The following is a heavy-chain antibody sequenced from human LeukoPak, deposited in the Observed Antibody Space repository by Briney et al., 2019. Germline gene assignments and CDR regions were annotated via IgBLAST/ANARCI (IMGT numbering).Heavy chain of an antibody. Sequence: PGGSLRLSCAASGFTFSSYGMHWVRQAPGKGLEWVAVIAYDAGDRYHGDSVKGRFTISRDNSKNTLYLQMNSLRADDTAVYYCAKDMGNYYDSSGQYLMRSCMDVWGKGTTVTVSS. CDR1: GFTFSSYG. D-gene: IGHD3-22*01. CDR3: AKDMGNYYDSSGQYLMRSCMDV. CDR2: IAYDAGDR. J-gene: IGHJ6*03. V-gene: IGHV3-30*18.